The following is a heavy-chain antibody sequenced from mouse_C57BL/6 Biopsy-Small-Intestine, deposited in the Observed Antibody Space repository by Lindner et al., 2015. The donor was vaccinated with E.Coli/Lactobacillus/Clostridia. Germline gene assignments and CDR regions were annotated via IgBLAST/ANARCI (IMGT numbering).Heavy chain of an antibody. J-gene: IGHJ3*01. CDR2: ILPGSGST. D-gene: IGHD2-3*01. V-gene: IGHV1-9*01. CDR3: ARGGLLPPY. CDR1: GCIFTGYW. Sequence: VQLQESGAESMKPGTSVKLSCKATGCIFTGYWIEWVKQRPGHGLEWIGEILPGSGSTNCNERFRGKATFTADTSSNTAYMQLSSLTTEDSAIYYCARGGLLPPYWGQGTLVTVSA.